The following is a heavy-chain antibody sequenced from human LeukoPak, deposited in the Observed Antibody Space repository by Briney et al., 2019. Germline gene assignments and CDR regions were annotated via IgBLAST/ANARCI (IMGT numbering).Heavy chain of an antibody. D-gene: IGHD3-10*01. CDR2: INHSGST. CDR1: GGSFSGYY. Sequence: SETLSLTCAVYGGSFSGYYWSWIRQPPGKGLEWIGEINHSGSTNYNPSLKSRVIISVDTSKNQFSLKLSSVTAADTAVYYCARGSAMVRGVIITRLDYWGQGTLVTVSS. CDR3: ARGSAMVRGVIITRLDY. J-gene: IGHJ4*02. V-gene: IGHV4-34*01.